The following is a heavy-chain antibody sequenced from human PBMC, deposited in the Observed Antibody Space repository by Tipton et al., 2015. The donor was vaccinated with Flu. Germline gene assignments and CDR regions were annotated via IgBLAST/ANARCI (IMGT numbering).Heavy chain of an antibody. V-gene: IGHV5-51*01. D-gene: IGHD5-18*01. CDR3: VRHESIGGYSYGTSDH. Sequence: QLVQSGAEVKKPGESLKISCKGSGYRFINYWIGWVRQMPGKGLEWMGIIFPDDSDTRYSPSFQGQVTISADKSISTAYLQWSSLKAPDTAMYYCVRHESIGGYSYGTSDHWGQGTLVTVSS. J-gene: IGHJ5*02. CDR1: GYRFINYW. CDR2: IFPDDSDT.